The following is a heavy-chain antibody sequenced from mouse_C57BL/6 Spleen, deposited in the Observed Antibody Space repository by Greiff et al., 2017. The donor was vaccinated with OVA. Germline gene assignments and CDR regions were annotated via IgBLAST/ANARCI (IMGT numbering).Heavy chain of an antibody. Sequence: QVQLQQSGAELARPGASVKMSCKASGYTFPSYTMHWVKQRPGQGLEWIGYINPSSGYTKSNQKFKDKATLTADKSSSTAYMQLSSLTSEDSAVYYCARRDLYYFDYWGQGTTLTVSS. CDR1: GYTFPSYT. CDR2: INPSSGYT. V-gene: IGHV1-4*01. CDR3: ARRDLYYFDY. J-gene: IGHJ2*01.